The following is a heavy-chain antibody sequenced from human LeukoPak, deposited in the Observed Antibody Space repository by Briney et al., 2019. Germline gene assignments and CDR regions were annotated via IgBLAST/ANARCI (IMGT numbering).Heavy chain of an antibody. Sequence: GGSLRLSCAASGLTVSKNYMSWVRQAPGKGLESVSVIYSGGSTCYVDSVRGRFTISRDNSKNTLYLQMNSLRVEDTAVYYCARDPGSGYEEHFDYWGQGTLVTVSS. J-gene: IGHJ4*02. CDR2: IYSGGST. D-gene: IGHD5-12*01. CDR1: GLTVSKNY. CDR3: ARDPGSGYEEHFDY. V-gene: IGHV3-53*01.